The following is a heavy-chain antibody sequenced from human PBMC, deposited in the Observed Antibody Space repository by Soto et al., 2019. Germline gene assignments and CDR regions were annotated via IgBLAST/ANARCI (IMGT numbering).Heavy chain of an antibody. Sequence: ASVKVSCKASGYTFTSYGISWVRQAPGKGLEWMGWISAFNGNTNYAQKLQGSVTMTTDTSTSTAYMELRSLRSDDTAVYYCARGNDDILSCYGVLDVWGQGTTVTVSS. CDR1: GYTFTSYG. CDR2: ISAFNGNT. J-gene: IGHJ6*02. V-gene: IGHV1-18*01. D-gene: IGHD3-9*01. CDR3: ARGNDDILSCYGVLDV.